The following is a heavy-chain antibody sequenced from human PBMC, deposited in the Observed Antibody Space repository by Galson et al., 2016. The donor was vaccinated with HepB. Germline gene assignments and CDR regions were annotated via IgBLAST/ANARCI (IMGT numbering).Heavy chain of an antibody. CDR2: IYYSGRT. D-gene: IGHD1-26*01. J-gene: IGHJ4*02. Sequence: ATLSLTCTVSGGSISRSTYYWGWVRQPPGKGLEWIGSIYYSGRTYYNPSLKSRVTISVDTSKNQFSLNLRSVTAADTAVYYCARHSGVSSVTYQGFDYWGQGTLVTVAS. CDR3: ARHSGVSSVTYQGFDY. V-gene: IGHV4-39*01. CDR1: GGSISRSTYY.